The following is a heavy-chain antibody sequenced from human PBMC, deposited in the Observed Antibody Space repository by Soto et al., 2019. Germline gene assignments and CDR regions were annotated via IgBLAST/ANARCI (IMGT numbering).Heavy chain of an antibody. CDR3: TTAAGGMWGADY. D-gene: IGHD1-26*01. V-gene: IGHV3-15*01. CDR1: GFTFSNVW. CDR2: VKSKSDGATT. J-gene: IGHJ4*02. Sequence: PGGSLRLSCAASGFTFSNVWMSWVRQAPGKGLEWVGRVKSKSDGATTDYAAPVKGRFTVSRDDPQNTLSLQMDSLKIEDTAVYFCTTAAGGMWGADYWGQGTPVTVSS.